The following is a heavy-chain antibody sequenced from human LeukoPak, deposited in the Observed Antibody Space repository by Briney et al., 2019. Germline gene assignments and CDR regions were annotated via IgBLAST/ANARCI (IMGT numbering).Heavy chain of an antibody. CDR3: ARGLTYYYDSSGYYPRGWFDP. CDR1: GGSFSGYY. V-gene: IGHV4-34*01. J-gene: IGHJ5*02. CDR2: INHSGST. D-gene: IGHD3-22*01. Sequence: SETLSLTCAVYGGSFSGYYWSWIRQPPGKGLEWIGEINHSGSTNYNPSLKSRVTISVDTSKNRFSLKLSSVTAADTAVYYCARGLTYYYDSSGYYPRGWFDPWGQGTLVTVSS.